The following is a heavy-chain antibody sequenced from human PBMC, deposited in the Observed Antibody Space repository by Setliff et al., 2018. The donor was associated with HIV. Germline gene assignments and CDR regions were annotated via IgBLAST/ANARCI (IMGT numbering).Heavy chain of an antibody. CDR3: ATYHYYDSSAYYIDLYYLDY. D-gene: IGHD3-22*01. J-gene: IGHJ4*02. CDR2: IFDSENN. Sequence: SETLSLTCSVSGDSITHFYWNWIRQPPGKGLEWIGNIFDSENNNYNPSLKSRVSMSVDTSKNQFSLRLTSVTAADTAVYYCATYHYYDSSAYYIDLYYLDYWGQGTLVTVSS. CDR1: GDSITHFY. V-gene: IGHV4-59*01.